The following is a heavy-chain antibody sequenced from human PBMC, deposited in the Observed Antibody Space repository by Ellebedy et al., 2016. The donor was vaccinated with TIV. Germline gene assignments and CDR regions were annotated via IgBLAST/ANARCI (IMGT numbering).Heavy chain of an antibody. CDR2: IGGNGGGT. CDR1: GFTFSSFA. J-gene: IGHJ4*02. Sequence: GESLKISCAATGFTFSSFAMSWLRQAPGKGLEWVSAIGGNGGGTHYADSVKGRFTISRDNPRSTLYLHMNSLRAEDTAVYYCAKQAPYSNGWFVWDYWGQGALVTVSS. CDR3: AKQAPYSNGWFVWDY. D-gene: IGHD6-19*01. V-gene: IGHV3-23*01.